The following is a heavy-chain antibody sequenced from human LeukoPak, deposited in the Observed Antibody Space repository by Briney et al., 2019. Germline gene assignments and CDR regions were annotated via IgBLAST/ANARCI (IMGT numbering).Heavy chain of an antibody. V-gene: IGHV3-74*01. J-gene: IGHJ4*02. D-gene: IGHD6-13*01. Sequence: GGSLRLSCAASGFTLSTYWMSWVRQGPGKGLEWVSCINSYGSRTTYADSVKGRFTISRDNAKNTLYLQMNTLRVEDTAVYYCARGSWSAADTNIDYWGQGTLVTVSS. CDR1: GFTLSTYW. CDR3: ARGSWSAADTNIDY. CDR2: INSYGSRT.